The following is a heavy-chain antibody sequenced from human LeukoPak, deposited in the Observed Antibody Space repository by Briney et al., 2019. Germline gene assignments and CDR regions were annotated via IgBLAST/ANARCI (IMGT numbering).Heavy chain of an antibody. J-gene: IGHJ4*02. V-gene: IGHV4-38-2*02. CDR2: IYHSGST. CDR3: ASNPASVVVPAAIRRLREYNDY. D-gene: IGHD2-2*02. CDR1: GYSISSGYY. Sequence: PSETLSLTCTVSGYSISSGYYWGWIRQPPGKGLEWIGSIYHSGSTYYNPSLKSRVTISVDTSKNQFSLKLSSVTAADTAVYYCASNPASVVVPAAIRRLREYNDYWGQGTLVTVSS.